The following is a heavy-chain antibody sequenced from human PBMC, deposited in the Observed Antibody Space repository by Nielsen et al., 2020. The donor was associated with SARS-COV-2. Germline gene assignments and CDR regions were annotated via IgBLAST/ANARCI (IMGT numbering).Heavy chain of an antibody. D-gene: IGHD2-8*02. CDR3: ATWALVSADYGMDV. Sequence: GESLKISCAASGFTFSNYAMHWVRQAPGKGLEWVAIISYDGSNKYADSVKGRFTISRDNSKNTLYLQMNSLREDDTAVYYCATWALVSADYGMDVWGQGTTVTVSS. CDR2: ISYDGSNK. CDR1: GFTFSNYA. J-gene: IGHJ6*02. V-gene: IGHV3-30*04.